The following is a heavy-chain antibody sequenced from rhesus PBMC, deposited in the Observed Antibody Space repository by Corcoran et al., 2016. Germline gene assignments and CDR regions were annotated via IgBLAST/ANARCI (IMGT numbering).Heavy chain of an antibody. J-gene: IGHJ3*01. V-gene: IGHV4-169*01. CDR2: IYGSGSST. Sequence: QLQLQESGPGLVKPSETLSLTCAVSGGSIISSYWSWIRQAPGKGLEWIGDIYGSGSSTNYNPSLKSRVTLSVDTSKNQLSLKLSSVTAADTAVYYCARGGRGYSYRDAFDFWGQGLRVTVSS. D-gene: IGHD5-12*01. CDR3: ARGGRGYSYRDAFDF. CDR1: GGSIISSY.